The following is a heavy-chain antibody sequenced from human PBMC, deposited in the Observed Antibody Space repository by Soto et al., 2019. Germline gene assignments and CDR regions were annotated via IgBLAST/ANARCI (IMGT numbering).Heavy chain of an antibody. V-gene: IGHV1-18*01. CDR3: ARDPPTIASAGREDY. Sequence: QVQLVQSGAEVKKPGASVKVSCKASGYTFTSYGISWVRQAPGQGLEWMGWISAYNGNTNYAQKLQGRVTMTTDTSTSTAYMELMILRSDDTAVYYCARDPPTIASAGREDYWGQGTLVTVSS. CDR1: GYTFTSYG. J-gene: IGHJ4*02. CDR2: ISAYNGNT. D-gene: IGHD6-13*01.